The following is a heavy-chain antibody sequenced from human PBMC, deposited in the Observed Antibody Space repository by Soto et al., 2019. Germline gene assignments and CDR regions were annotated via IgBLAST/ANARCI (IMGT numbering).Heavy chain of an antibody. J-gene: IGHJ4*02. CDR1: GGSISSSSYY. CDR2: IYYSGST. Sequence: QLQLQESGPGLVKPSETLSLTCTDSGGSISSSSYYWGWIRQPPGKGLEWIGSIYYSGSTYYNPSLKSRVTISVDTSKNQFSLKLSSVTAADTAVYYCARHDIVVVVAAGFDYWGQGTLVTVSS. D-gene: IGHD2-15*01. CDR3: ARHDIVVVVAAGFDY. V-gene: IGHV4-39*01.